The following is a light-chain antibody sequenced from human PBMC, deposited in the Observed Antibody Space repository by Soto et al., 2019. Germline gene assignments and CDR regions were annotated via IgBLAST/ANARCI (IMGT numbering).Light chain of an antibody. Sequence: DIQMTQSPSSLSVSVGDRVTITCRASQSISTYLNWYQHKPGKAPKLLIYAASSLQSGVPSRFSGSGSGTEFTLTISSLQPDDFATYYCQQYNSYSFGQGTKVDIK. CDR2: AAS. J-gene: IGKJ1*01. CDR3: QQYNSYS. CDR1: QSISTY. V-gene: IGKV1-17*01.